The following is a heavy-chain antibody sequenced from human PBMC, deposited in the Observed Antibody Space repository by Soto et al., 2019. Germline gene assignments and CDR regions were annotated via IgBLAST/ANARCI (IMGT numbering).Heavy chain of an antibody. V-gene: IGHV5-10-1*01. J-gene: IGHJ6*02. D-gene: IGHD1-7*01. Sequence: PGESLKISCKGSGYSFTSYWITWVRQMPGKGLEWMGRIDPSDSYTNYSPSFQGHVTISAGKSISTAYLQWSSLKASDTAMYNWNYAGYYYGMDVWGQGTTVTVSS. CDR2: IDPSDSYT. CDR3: NYAGYYYGMDV. CDR1: GYSFTSYW.